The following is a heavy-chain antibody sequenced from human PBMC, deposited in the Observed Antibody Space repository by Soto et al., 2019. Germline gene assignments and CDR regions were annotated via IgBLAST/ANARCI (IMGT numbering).Heavy chain of an antibody. CDR2: VSAYNGDT. J-gene: IGHJ4*02. Sequence: QVQLVQSGAEVKKPGASVKVSCKASGYTFTSNGISWVRQAPGQGLEWMGWVSAYNGDTNYAQKLQGRVTMTTDTSTSTAYMELRRLRSDDTAVYYCASSRGDGSGWHFDYWGQGTLVTVSS. CDR1: GYTFTSNG. CDR3: ASSRGDGSGWHFDY. D-gene: IGHD6-19*01. V-gene: IGHV1-18*01.